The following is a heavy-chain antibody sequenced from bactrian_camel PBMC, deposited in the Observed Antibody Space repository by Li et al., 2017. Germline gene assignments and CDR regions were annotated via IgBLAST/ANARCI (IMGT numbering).Heavy chain of an antibody. V-gene: IGHV3S53*01. CDR2: IDSDGVT. CDR1: IITYSGYC. Sequence: HVQLVESGGGSVQAGGSLRLSCAGAIITYSGYCMGWFRQAPGEEREEVAYIDSDGVTSYADSVKGRFTISQDNAKTTAYLQMTSLKPEDSAMYFCAAGQTCGNWWKASEFGYWGQGTQVTVS. J-gene: IGHJ6*01. CDR3: AAGQTCGNWWKASEFGY. D-gene: IGHD7*01.